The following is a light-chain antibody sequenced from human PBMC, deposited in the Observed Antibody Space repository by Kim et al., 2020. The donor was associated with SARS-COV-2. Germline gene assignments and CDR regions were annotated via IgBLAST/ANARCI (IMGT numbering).Light chain of an antibody. Sequence: SELTQPASVSGSPGQSITISCTGTSSDLGAYNYVSWFQHHPGKAPKLMIYDVSQRPSGVSNRFSGAKSGNTASLTISGLQAEDEADYSCSSFTTSNTWVFGTGTKVTVL. CDR1: SSDLGAYNY. V-gene: IGLV2-14*03. CDR3: SSFTTSNTWV. CDR2: DVS. J-gene: IGLJ1*01.